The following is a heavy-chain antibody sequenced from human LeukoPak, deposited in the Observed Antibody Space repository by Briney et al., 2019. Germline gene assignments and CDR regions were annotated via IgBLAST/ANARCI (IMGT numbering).Heavy chain of an antibody. Sequence: GESLKISCKGSGYRFTTYWIAWVRQMPGKGLELMGSIFPFDSDTRYSPSFQGQVTFSADKSINTAFLQWSSLRASDTAMYYCARHRLEVDFFDYWGQGTVVIVSS. J-gene: IGHJ4*02. CDR3: ARHRLEVDFFDY. D-gene: IGHD2-15*01. CDR2: IFPFDSDT. CDR1: GYRFTTYW. V-gene: IGHV5-51*01.